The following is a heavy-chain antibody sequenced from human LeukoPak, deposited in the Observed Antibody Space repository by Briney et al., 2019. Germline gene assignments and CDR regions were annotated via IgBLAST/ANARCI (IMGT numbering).Heavy chain of an antibody. Sequence: GGSLRLSCAASGFTISSYSMNWVRQAPGKGLEWVSSMSRSNSHIYYADSVKGRFTMSRDNAKNSLYLEMSSLRAEDTAVYYCARVPSDYWGQGTLVTVSS. V-gene: IGHV3-21*01. CDR1: GFTISSYS. J-gene: IGHJ4*02. CDR2: MSRSNSHI. CDR3: ARVPSDY.